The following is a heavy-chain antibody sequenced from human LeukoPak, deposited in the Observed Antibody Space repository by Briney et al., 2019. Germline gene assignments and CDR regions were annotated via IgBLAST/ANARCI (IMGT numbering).Heavy chain of an antibody. CDR2: IWYDGGNK. CDR1: GFTFSSYG. CDR3: ARVPCSGGSCYSGYYYYGMDV. Sequence: GALRLSCAASGFTFSSYGMHWVRQAPGKGLEWVAVIWYDGGNKYYADSVKGRFTISRDNSKNTLYLQMNSLRAEDTAVYYCARVPCSGGSCYSGYYYYGMDVWGKGTTVTVSS. J-gene: IGHJ6*04. D-gene: IGHD2-15*01. V-gene: IGHV3-33*01.